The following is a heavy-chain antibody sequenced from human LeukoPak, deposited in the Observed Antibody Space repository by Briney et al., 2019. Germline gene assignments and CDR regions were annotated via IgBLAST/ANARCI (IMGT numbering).Heavy chain of an antibody. D-gene: IGHD5-12*01. J-gene: IGHJ4*02. CDR3: AKDSGYVCIDY. CDR2: IRYDGNNK. Sequence: GGSLRLSCAASGFTFSSFGMHWVRQAPGKGLEWVAFIRYDGNNKNYGDSVKGRFTISRDNSKNTLYPQMNSLRAEDTAVYYCAKDSGYVCIDYWGQGTLVTVSS. V-gene: IGHV3-30*02. CDR1: GFTFSSFG.